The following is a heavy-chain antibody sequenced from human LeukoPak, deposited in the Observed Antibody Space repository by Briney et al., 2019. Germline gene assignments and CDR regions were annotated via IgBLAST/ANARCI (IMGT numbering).Heavy chain of an antibody. CDR2: ISSSSSTI. CDR3: GVEYSSSWRTKIDY. J-gene: IGHJ4*02. V-gene: IGHV3-48*01. D-gene: IGHD6-13*01. CDR1: GFTFSSYS. Sequence: GGSLRLSCAASGFTFSSYSMNWVRQAPGKGLEWVSYISSSSSTIYYADSVKGRFTISRDNAKNSLYLQMNSLRAEDTAVYYCGVEYSSSWRTKIDYWGQGTLVTVSS.